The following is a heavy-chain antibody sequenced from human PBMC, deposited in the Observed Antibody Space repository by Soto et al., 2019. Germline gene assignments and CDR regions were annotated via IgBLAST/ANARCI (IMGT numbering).Heavy chain of an antibody. CDR1: GGSFSGYY. J-gene: IGHJ5*02. D-gene: IGHD5-12*01. Sequence: SETLSLTCAVYGGSFSGYYWSWIRQPPGKGLEWIGEINHSGSTNSNPSLKSRVTISVDTSKNQFSLKLSSVTAADTAVYYCARSARRDGYNFHWFDPWGQGTLVTVSS. V-gene: IGHV4-34*01. CDR3: ARSARRDGYNFHWFDP. CDR2: INHSGST.